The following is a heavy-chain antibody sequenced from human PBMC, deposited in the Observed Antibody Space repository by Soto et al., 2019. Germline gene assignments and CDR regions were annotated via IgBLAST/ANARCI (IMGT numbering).Heavy chain of an antibody. CDR1: GGSISSGGYY. CDR2: IYYSGST. V-gene: IGHV4-31*03. Sequence: PSETLSLTCTVSGGSISSGGYYWSWIRQHPGKGLEWIGYIYYSGSTYYNPSLKSRVTISVDTSKNQLSLKLSSVTAADTAVYYCARDWRGYSYGYYYYYGMDVWGQGTTVTVSS. D-gene: IGHD5-18*01. CDR3: ARDWRGYSYGYYYYYGMDV. J-gene: IGHJ6*02.